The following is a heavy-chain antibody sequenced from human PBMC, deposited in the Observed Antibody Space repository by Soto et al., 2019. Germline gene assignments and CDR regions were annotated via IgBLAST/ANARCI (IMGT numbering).Heavy chain of an antibody. Sequence: LSLTCTVSGGSISSSSYYWGWIHQPPGKGLEWIGSIYYSGSTYYNPSLKSRVTISVDTSKNQFSLKLSSVTAADTAVYYCARIGRVLFDSWGQGTPVTVSS. CDR3: ARIGRVLFDS. J-gene: IGHJ5*01. V-gene: IGHV4-39*01. CDR1: GGSISSSSYY. CDR2: IYYSGST. D-gene: IGHD2-15*01.